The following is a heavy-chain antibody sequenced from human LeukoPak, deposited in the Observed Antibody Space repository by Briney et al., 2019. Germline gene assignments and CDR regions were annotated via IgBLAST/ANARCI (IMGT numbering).Heavy chain of an antibody. V-gene: IGHV3-23*01. CDR2: VSDSGSDT. Sequence: GGSLRLSCAASGSTFSNHGMSWVRQASGKGLEWVSAVSDSGSDTYYADSVKGRFTVSRDNSKNTLYLQMNSLRAEDTAVYYCAKRVPYSSSSVYFDSWGQGTLVTVSS. CDR1: GSTFSNHG. CDR3: AKRVPYSSSSVYFDS. J-gene: IGHJ4*02. D-gene: IGHD6-6*01.